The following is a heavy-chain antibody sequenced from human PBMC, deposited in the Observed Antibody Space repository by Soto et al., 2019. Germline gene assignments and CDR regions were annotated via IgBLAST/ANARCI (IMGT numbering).Heavy chain of an antibody. J-gene: IGHJ4*02. CDR3: ARSAPPLDY. Sequence: QVQLVQSGAEVKKPGASVKVSCKASGYTFTSYAMHWVRQAPGQRLEWMGWINAGNGNTKYSQKSQXXXTXXRDTSASTAYMELSSLRSEDTAVYYCARSAPPLDYWGQGTLVTVSS. CDR1: GYTFTSYA. V-gene: IGHV1-3*01. CDR2: INAGNGNT.